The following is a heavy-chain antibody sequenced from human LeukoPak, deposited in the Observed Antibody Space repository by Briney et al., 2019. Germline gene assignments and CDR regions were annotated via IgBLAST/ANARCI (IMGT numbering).Heavy chain of an antibody. D-gene: IGHD3-10*01. CDR1: GFRFSDFW. Sequence: GGSLRLSCTASGFRFSDFWMHWVRQAPGKGLEWVSRIRGDWHDTTYADSVKGRFTISRDNAQNTLYLQMNSLRVEDTAVYYCASDRVLGSGSLDNWGQGALVTVSS. CDR3: ASDRVLGSGSLDN. V-gene: IGHV3-74*01. J-gene: IGHJ4*02. CDR2: IRGDWHDT.